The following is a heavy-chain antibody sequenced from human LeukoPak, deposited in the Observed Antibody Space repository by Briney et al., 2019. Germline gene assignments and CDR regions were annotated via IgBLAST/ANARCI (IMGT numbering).Heavy chain of an antibody. CDR1: GFTFSSYG. CDR2: IWYDGSNK. CDR3: ASPYCSGGYCYSGGY. J-gene: IGHJ4*02. Sequence: GGSLRLSCAASGFTFSSYGMHWVRQAPGKGLEWVAVIWYDGSNKYYADSVKGRFTISRHNSKNTLYLQMNSLRAEDTAVYYCASPYCSGGYCYSGGYWGRGTLVTVSS. D-gene: IGHD2-15*01. V-gene: IGHV3-33*01.